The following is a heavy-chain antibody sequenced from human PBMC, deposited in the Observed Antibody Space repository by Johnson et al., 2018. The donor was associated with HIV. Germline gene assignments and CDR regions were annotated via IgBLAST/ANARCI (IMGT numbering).Heavy chain of an antibody. Sequence: VQLVESGGGLVQPGGSLRLSCTASGFTVNSNYMSWVRQAPGKGLEWVSIIYSGGSTYYADSVKGRFTIYRDNSKNTLYLQMNSLRAEDTAVYYCTRGSFTDDAFDVGGLGTMVTVSS. J-gene: IGHJ3*01. V-gene: IGHV3-66*01. CDR2: IYSGGST. CDR3: TRGSFTDDAFDV. CDR1: GFTVNSNY. D-gene: IGHD1-26*01.